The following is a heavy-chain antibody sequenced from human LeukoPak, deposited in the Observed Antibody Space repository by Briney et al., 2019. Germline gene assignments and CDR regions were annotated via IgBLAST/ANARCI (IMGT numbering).Heavy chain of an antibody. J-gene: IGHJ4*02. Sequence: PGGSLRLSCAASGFTFSSYAMSWVRQAPGKGLEWVASIHPDGGVTFYLDSVKGRFTISRDNAKSSVFLQMNSLRAEDTAVYYCARLFGGVTTCDLWGQGTLVTAPS. CDR2: IHPDGGVT. D-gene: IGHD4-17*01. CDR1: GFTFSSYA. CDR3: ARLFGGVTTCDL. V-gene: IGHV3-7*01.